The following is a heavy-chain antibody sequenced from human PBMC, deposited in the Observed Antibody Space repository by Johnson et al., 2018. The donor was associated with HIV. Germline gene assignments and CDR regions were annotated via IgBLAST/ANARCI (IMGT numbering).Heavy chain of an antibody. Sequence: VQLVESGEGVVRPGGSLRLSCAASGFTFDDYGMTWVRQAPGKGLEWVSGINWNGGSTGYADSVKGRFTISRDDAKNSLYLQMKSLRAEDTALYYWARVWSGSYYSNAFDIWGQGTMVTVSS. CDR1: GFTFDDYG. CDR3: ARVWSGSYYSNAFDI. J-gene: IGHJ3*02. V-gene: IGHV3-20*04. CDR2: INWNGGST. D-gene: IGHD1-26*01.